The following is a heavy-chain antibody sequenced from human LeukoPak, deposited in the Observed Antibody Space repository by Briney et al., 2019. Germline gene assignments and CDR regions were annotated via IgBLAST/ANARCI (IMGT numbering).Heavy chain of an antibody. CDR3: ARVGVGGYDPAWFDP. CDR1: GYTFTGYY. CDR2: INPNSGGT. D-gene: IGHD5-12*01. V-gene: IGHV1-2*04. Sequence: ASVKVSCKASGYTFTGYYMHWVRQAPGQGLEWMGWINPNSGGTNYAQKFQGWVTMTRDTSISTAYMELSRLRSDDTAVYYCARVGVGGYDPAWFDPWGQGTLVTVSS. J-gene: IGHJ5*02.